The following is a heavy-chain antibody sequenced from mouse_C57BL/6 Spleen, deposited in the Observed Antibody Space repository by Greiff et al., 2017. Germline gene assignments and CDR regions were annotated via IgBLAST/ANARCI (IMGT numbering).Heavy chain of an antibody. CDR1: GYTFTSSG. J-gene: IGHJ2*01. CDR3: ARYDGYFFDY. CDR2: IYPRSGNT. V-gene: IGHV1-81*01. D-gene: IGHD2-3*01. Sequence: VQLQQSGAELARPGASVKLSCKASGYTFTSSGISWVKQRTGQGLEWIGEIYPRSGNTYYNEKFKGKATLTADKSSSTAYMELRSLTSEDSAVYFCARYDGYFFDYWGQGTTLTVSS.